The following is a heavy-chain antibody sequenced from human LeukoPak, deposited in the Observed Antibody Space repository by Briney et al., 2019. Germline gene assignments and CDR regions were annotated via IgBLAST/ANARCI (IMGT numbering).Heavy chain of an antibody. V-gene: IGHV4-30-2*01. J-gene: IGHJ4*02. Sequence: PSETLSLTCAVSGGSISSGGYSWSWIRQPPGKGLEWIGYIYHSGSTYYNPSLKSRVTISVDRSKNQFSLKLSSVTAADTAVYYCARASSVGDYFDYWGQGTLVTVSS. CDR1: GGSISSGGYS. D-gene: IGHD1-26*01. CDR2: IYHSGST. CDR3: ARASSVGDYFDY.